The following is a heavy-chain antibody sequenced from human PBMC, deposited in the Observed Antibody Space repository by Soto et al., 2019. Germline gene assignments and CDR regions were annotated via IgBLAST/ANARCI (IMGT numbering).Heavy chain of an antibody. CDR2: IYHSGST. D-gene: IGHD3-22*01. CDR3: ARDIADDSSGYYDC. Sequence: SETLSLTCAVSGGSISSGGYSWSWIRQPPGKGLEWIGYIYHSGSTYYNPSLKSRITISVDRSKNQFSLKLSSVTAADTVVYYCARDIADDSSGYYDCWGQGTLVTVSS. V-gene: IGHV4-30-2*01. CDR1: GGSISSGGYS. J-gene: IGHJ4*02.